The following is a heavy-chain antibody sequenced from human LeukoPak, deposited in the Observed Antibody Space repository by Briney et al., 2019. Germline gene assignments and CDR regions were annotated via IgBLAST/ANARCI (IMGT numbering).Heavy chain of an antibody. J-gene: IGHJ6*02. CDR2: IRSKANSYAT. Sequence: GGSLKLSCAASGFTFSGSAMHWVRQASGKGLEWVGRIRSKANSYATAYAASVKGRFTISRDDSKNTLYLQMNSLKTEDTAVYYCTTDQYPPGDFYYGMDVWGQGTTVTVSS. CDR1: GFTFSGSA. D-gene: IGHD3-16*01. CDR3: TTDQYPPGDFYYGMDV. V-gene: IGHV3-73*01.